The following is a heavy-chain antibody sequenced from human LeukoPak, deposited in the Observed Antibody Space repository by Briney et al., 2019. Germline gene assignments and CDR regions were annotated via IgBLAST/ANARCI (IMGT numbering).Heavy chain of an antibody. D-gene: IGHD4-17*01. V-gene: IGHV1-2*02. Sequence: ASVKVSCKAAGYTFTDYFMHWVRQAPGQGLEWMGWINPHSGGTNYAQKFQGRVTMTRDTSISTAYVELNRLRSDDTAVYYCARGHLTTVTTTFDYWGQGTLVTVSS. CDR1: GYTFTDYF. CDR3: ARGHLTTVTTTFDY. CDR2: INPHSGGT. J-gene: IGHJ4*02.